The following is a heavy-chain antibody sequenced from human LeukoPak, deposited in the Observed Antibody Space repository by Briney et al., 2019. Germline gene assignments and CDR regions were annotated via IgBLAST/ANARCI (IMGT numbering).Heavy chain of an antibody. J-gene: IGHJ4*02. CDR2: TNSDGSST. D-gene: IGHD3-22*01. CDR3: ARDLFYDSSGYYAFDS. Sequence: GGSLRLSCAASGFTFSSYWMHWVRQAPGKGLVWVSRTNSDGSSTVYADSVKGRFTISRDNAKNTLYLQMNSLRAEDTAVYYCARDLFYDSSGYYAFDSWGQGTLVTVSS. CDR1: GFTFSSYW. V-gene: IGHV3-74*01.